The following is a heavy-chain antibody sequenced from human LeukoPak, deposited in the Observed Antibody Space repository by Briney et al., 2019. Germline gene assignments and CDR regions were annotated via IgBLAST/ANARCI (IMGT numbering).Heavy chain of an antibody. J-gene: IGHJ4*02. V-gene: IGHV3-11*04. D-gene: IGHD6-13*01. CDR2: ISSSGSSI. CDR1: GLTFSDYY. CDR3: ARRPYSSSWYYFDY. Sequence: GGSLRLSCAVSGLTFSDYYMSWIRQAPGKGLEWVSYISSSGSSIFYADSVEGRFTISRDNAKNSLYLQMNSLRAEDTAVYYCARRPYSSSWYYFDYWGQGTLVTVSS.